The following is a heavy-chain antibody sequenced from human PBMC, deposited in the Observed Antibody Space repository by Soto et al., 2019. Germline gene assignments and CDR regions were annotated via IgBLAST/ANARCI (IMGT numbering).Heavy chain of an antibody. V-gene: IGHV3-30-3*01. J-gene: IGHJ4*02. CDR3: ARDVLAARLDNYFDY. Sequence: GGSLRLSCAASGFTFSSYAMHWVRQAPGKGLEWVAVISYDGSNKYYADSVKGRFTISRDNSKNTLYLQMNSLRAEDTAVYYCARDVLAARLDNYFDYWGQGTLVTVSS. CDR2: ISYDGSNK. CDR1: GFTFSSYA. D-gene: IGHD6-6*01.